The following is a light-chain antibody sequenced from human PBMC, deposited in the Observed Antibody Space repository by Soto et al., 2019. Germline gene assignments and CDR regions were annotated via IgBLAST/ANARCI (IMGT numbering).Light chain of an antibody. V-gene: IGKV1-5*01. J-gene: IGKJ1*01. CDR3: QQYETFSGT. CDR1: QSVSGW. Sequence: DIQMTQSPSTLSASVGDTVTGTCRASQSVSGWLAWSQQKPGEAPKLLIHAASALPRGAPSRFSGSGSGTKFTLTIASLQPDDFATYYCQQYETFSGTFGPGTKVDNK. CDR2: AAS.